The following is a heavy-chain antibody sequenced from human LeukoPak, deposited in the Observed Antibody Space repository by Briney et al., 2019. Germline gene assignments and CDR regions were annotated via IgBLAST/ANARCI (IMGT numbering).Heavy chain of an antibody. Sequence: GGSLRLSCGGSGFTFSNYALNWVRQAPGKGLEWVSTMSVSGGRTYYADSVKGRFTISRDNSKNRLHLQMNSLRAEDTAMYYCAKSLSSSWPKFDYWGQGTLVTVSS. CDR2: MSVSGGRT. J-gene: IGHJ4*02. CDR3: AKSLSSSWPKFDY. D-gene: IGHD6-13*01. CDR1: GFTFSNYA. V-gene: IGHV3-23*01.